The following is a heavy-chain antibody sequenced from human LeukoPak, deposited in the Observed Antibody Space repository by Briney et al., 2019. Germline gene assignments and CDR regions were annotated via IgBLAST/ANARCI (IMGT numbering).Heavy chain of an antibody. J-gene: IGHJ4*02. V-gene: IGHV3-23*01. CDR2: VSGGGGNT. CDR3: AKGGPYYYGSGSYEGFDY. Sequence: GGSLRLSCAASGFTFNSYAMSWVRQAPGKGLEWVSTVSGGGGNTYYADSVKGRFTISRDNSKNTLYLQMNSLRAEDTAVYYCAKGGPYYYGSGSYEGFDYWGQGTLVTVSS. CDR1: GFTFNSYA. D-gene: IGHD3-10*01.